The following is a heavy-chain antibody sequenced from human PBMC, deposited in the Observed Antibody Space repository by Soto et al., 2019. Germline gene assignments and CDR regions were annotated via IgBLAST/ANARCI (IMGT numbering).Heavy chain of an antibody. CDR2: ISNNGGNT. D-gene: IGHD2-2*01. CDR3: AKGRYCSSITCRDAFDM. CDR1: GFTFSNYV. V-gene: IGHV3-23*01. J-gene: IGHJ3*02. Sequence: GGSLRLSCAASGFTFSNYVMSWVRQTPGKGLEWVSLISNNGGNTYYADSVKGRFTISRDNSKNTLYLQMISLRAEDTAVYNCAKGRYCSSITCRDAFDMWGQGTMVTVSS.